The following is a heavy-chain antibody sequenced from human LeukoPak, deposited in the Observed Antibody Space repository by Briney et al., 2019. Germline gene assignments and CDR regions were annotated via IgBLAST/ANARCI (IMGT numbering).Heavy chain of an antibody. V-gene: IGHV4-39*01. CDR3: ASPRGFSYGYFDH. D-gene: IGHD5-18*01. CDR2: IYYSKNT. Sequence: PSETLSLTCTVSGGSISSNSAYWGWIRQPPGKGLEWIGSIYYSKNTYYNPPLKSRVTISADTSKNQFSLRLDSVSAADTAVYYCASPRGFSYGYFDHWGQGSLVTVSS. J-gene: IGHJ4*02. CDR1: GGSISSNSAY.